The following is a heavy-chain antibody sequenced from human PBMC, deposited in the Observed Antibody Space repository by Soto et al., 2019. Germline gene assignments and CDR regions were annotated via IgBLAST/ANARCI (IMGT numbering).Heavy chain of an antibody. CDR1: GFTFSDYS. J-gene: IGHJ5*02. D-gene: IGHD4-17*01. CDR3: AQRTTTVTWWFDP. CDR2: INQDGSEK. V-gene: IGHV3-7*03. Sequence: AVGSLRLSCAASGFTFSDYSINWGRQAPGKGLEWVAKINQDGSEKYYGDSVKGRFTISRDNAKNSLFLQMTNMDPADTATYFCAQRTTTVTWWFDPWGQGNLVTVSS.